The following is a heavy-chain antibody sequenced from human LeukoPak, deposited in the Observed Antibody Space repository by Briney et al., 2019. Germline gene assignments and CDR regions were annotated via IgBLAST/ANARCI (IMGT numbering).Heavy chain of an antibody. D-gene: IGHD3-10*01. CDR3: ARAPYYYGSGSYYHDAFDI. V-gene: IGHV1-2*02. Sequence: ASVKVSCKASGYTFTGYYMHWVRQARGQGLEWMGWINPNSGGTNYAQKFQGRVTMTRDTSISTAYMELSRLRSDDTAVYYCARAPYYYGSGSYYHDAFDIWGQGTMVTVSS. CDR1: GYTFTGYY. J-gene: IGHJ3*02. CDR2: INPNSGGT.